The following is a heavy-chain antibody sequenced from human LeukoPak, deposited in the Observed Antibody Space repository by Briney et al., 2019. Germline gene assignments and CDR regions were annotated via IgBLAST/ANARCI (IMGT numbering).Heavy chain of an antibody. D-gene: IGHD3-10*01. CDR1: GFSVSSNY. Sequence: PGGSLRLSCAASGFSVSSNYMSWVRQAPGKGLEWVSVIYSGGNTYYADSVKGRFTISRDSSKNTLYLQMSSLRVEDTAVYHCAAHPHQSGPWGQGTLVTVSS. V-gene: IGHV3-66*04. J-gene: IGHJ5*02. CDR3: AAHPHQSGP. CDR2: IYSGGNT.